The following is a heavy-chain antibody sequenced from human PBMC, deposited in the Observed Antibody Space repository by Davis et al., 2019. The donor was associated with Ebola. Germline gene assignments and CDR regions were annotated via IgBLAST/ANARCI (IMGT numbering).Heavy chain of an antibody. Sequence: GESLKISCAASGFTFSNYEMNWVRQAPGKGLEWVSYISTSGSTRYYADSVKGRFTISRDNAKNSLYLQMNSLRAEDTAVYYCARASPSGSYPYYYGMDVWGQGTTVTVSS. CDR2: ISTSGSTR. J-gene: IGHJ6*02. CDR3: ARASPSGSYPYYYGMDV. CDR1: GFTFSNYE. D-gene: IGHD1-26*01. V-gene: IGHV3-48*03.